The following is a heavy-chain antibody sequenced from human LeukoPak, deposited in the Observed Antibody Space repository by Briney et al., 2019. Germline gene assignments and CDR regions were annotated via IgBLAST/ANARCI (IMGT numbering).Heavy chain of an antibody. CDR3: ARGYCSSTICFQYFHH. Sequence: SETLSLTCTVSSDSISSSYWSWIRQPPGKGLEWIGYIYYSGSTNYNPSLKSRVAISVDTSKNQYSLKLNSVTAADTAVYYCARGYCSSTICFQYFHHWGQGTLVTVSS. CDR2: IYYSGST. CDR1: SDSISSSY. V-gene: IGHV4-59*01. J-gene: IGHJ1*01. D-gene: IGHD2-2*01.